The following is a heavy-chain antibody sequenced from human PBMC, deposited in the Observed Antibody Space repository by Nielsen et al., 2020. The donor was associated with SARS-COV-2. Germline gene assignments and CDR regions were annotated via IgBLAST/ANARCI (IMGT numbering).Heavy chain of an antibody. CDR1: GGSISSYY. J-gene: IGHJ4*02. D-gene: IGHD3-16*01. CDR2: IYYSGST. CDR3: ARGGGRGNLDY. V-gene: IGHV4-59*01. Sequence: SETLSLTCTVSGGSISSYYWSWIRQPPGKGLEWIGYIYYSGSTNYNPSLKSRVTISVDTSKNQFSLKLSSVTAADPAVYYCARGGGRGNLDYWGQGTLVTVSS.